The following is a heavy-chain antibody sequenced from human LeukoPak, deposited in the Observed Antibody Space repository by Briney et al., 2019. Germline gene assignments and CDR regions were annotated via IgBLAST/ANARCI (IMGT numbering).Heavy chain of an antibody. J-gene: IGHJ4*02. D-gene: IGHD3-10*01. CDR3: AREDSGCLRSLDY. CDR1: GGSINSYY. CDR2: IYTSGST. Sequence: SETLSLTCTVSGGSINSYYWSWIRQPAGKGLEWIGRIYTSGSTNYNPSLKSRVTMSVDTSKNQFSLKLSSVTAADTAMYYCAREDSGCLRSLDYWGQGTLVTVSS. V-gene: IGHV4-4*07.